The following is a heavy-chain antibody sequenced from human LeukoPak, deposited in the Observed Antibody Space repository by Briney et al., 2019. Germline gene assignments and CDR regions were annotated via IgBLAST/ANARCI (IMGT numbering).Heavy chain of an antibody. Sequence: GGSLRLSCAAPGITFVNNWMHWVRQVPGKGLVFISRINSDGGGAIYADSVKSRFTVSRDNAKSTLYLQMNSLRAEVTAVYYCARDVPHNWFDTWGQGTLVTVSS. CDR3: ARDVPHNWFDT. CDR1: GITFVNNW. J-gene: IGHJ5*02. CDR2: INSDGGGA. V-gene: IGHV3-74*01.